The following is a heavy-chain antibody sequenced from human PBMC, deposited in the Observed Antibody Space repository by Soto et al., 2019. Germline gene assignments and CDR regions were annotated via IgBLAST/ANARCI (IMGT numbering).Heavy chain of an antibody. CDR3: TTDGRPRGGY. D-gene: IGHD2-15*01. J-gene: IGHJ4*02. Sequence: GGSLRLSWAASPFTSSNAWMRWVRQPPGKGLEWVGRIKSKTDGGTTDYAAPVKGRFTISRDDSKNTLYLQMNSLKTEDTAVYYCTTDGRPRGGYWGQGTLVTVSS. V-gene: IGHV3-15*01. CDR1: PFTSSNAW. CDR2: IKSKTDGGTT.